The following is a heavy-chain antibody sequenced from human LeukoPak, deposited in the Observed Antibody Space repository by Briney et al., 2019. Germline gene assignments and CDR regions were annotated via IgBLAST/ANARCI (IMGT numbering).Heavy chain of an antibody. J-gene: IGHJ4*02. CDR3: ARSHMQWLVRY. CDR2: IYYSGST. V-gene: IGHV4-31*03. D-gene: IGHD6-19*01. CDR1: GGSISSGGYY. Sequence: PSETLSLTCTVSGGSISSGGYYWSWIRQHPGKGLEWIGYIYYSGSTYYNPSLKSRVTISVDTSKNQFSLKLSSVTAADTAVYYCARSHMQWLVRYWGQGTLVTVSS.